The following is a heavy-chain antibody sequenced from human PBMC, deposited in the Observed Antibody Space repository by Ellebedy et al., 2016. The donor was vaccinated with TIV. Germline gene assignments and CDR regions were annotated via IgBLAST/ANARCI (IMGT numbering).Heavy chain of an antibody. V-gene: IGHV3-7*01. J-gene: IGHJ5*02. CDR2: IKQDGSEK. CDR1: GFTFSSYW. D-gene: IGHD3-22*01. Sequence: GESLKISCAASGFTFSSYWMSWVRQAPGKGLEWVANIKQDGSEKYYVDSVKGRFTISRDNAKNSLYLQMNSLRAEDTAVYYCARDTSMIVVSWGQGTLVTVSS. CDR3: ARDTSMIVVS.